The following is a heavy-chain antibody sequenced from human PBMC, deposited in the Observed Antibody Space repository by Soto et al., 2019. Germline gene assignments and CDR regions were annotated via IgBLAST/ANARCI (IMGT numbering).Heavy chain of an antibody. D-gene: IGHD2-15*01. J-gene: IGHJ3*02. CDR3: ASLRNGRRGAPLDAFDI. CDR1: GGSISSYY. V-gene: IGHV4-59*08. CDR2: IYYSGST. Sequence: QVQLQESGPGLVKPSETLSLTCTVSGGSISSYYWSWIRQPPGKGLEWIGYIYYSGSTNYNPSLKSRVTISVDTSKNQFSLKLSSVTAADTAVYYCASLRNGRRGAPLDAFDIWGQGTMVTVSS.